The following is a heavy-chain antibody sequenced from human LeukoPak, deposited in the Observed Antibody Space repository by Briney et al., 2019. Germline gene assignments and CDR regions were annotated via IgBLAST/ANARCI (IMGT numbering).Heavy chain of an antibody. V-gene: IGHV3-30*04. CDR1: GFTFSSYA. D-gene: IGHD2-15*01. Sequence: QPGGSLRLSCAASGFTFSSYAMHWVRQAPGKGLEWVAVISYDGSNKYYADSVKGRFTISRDNSKNTLYLQMNSLRAEDTAVYYCAKDLGGGPGDYWGQGTLVTVSS. J-gene: IGHJ4*02. CDR3: AKDLGGGPGDY. CDR2: ISYDGSNK.